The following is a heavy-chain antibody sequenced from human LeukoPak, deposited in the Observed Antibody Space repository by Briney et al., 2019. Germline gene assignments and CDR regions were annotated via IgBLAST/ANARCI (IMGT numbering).Heavy chain of an antibody. CDR2: IYYSGST. Sequence: SETLFFTCTVSGGSISSYYWSWIRKLQGKELEWIGYIYYSGSTNYNPSLKSRVTISVDTSKNQFSLKLSSVTAADTAVYYCARAYSGSYYYFQHWGQGTLVTVSS. CDR1: GGSISSYY. J-gene: IGHJ1*01. V-gene: IGHV4-59*01. D-gene: IGHD1-26*01. CDR3: ARAYSGSYYYFQH.